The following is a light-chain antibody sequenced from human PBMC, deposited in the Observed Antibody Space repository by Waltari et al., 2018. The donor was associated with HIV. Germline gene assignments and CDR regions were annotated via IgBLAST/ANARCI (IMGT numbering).Light chain of an antibody. CDR1: QSVTNY. Sequence: EIVLIQSPAILSLSPGERATLSCRASQSVTNYLAWYQQKPGQAPRLLIDDASSRATGIPDRFSGSGSGTDFNRTISSRGPEDFAVYYCQQCSDWPLSFGGGSRVEIK. J-gene: IGKJ4*01. V-gene: IGKV3-11*01. CDR2: DAS. CDR3: QQCSDWPLS.